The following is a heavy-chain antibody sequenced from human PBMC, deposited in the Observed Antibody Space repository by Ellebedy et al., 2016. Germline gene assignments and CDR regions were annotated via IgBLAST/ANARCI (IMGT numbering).Heavy chain of an antibody. D-gene: IGHD3-22*01. V-gene: IGHV4-61*03. Sequence: SETLSLXCTVSGGSLINGGAYWTWIRQSPGRGLEWIGYVYHTGSTKLNPSLKSRVTMSVDTSKNHFYLKLNSVNAADTAVYYCARGLYFDSSGYYYWFDPWGQGTLVTVSS. J-gene: IGHJ5*01. CDR2: VYHTGST. CDR1: GGSLINGGAY. CDR3: ARGLYFDSSGYYYWFDP.